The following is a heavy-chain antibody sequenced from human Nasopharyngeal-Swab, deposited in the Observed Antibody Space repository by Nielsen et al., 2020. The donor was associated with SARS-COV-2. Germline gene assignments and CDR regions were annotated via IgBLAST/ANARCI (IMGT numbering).Heavy chain of an antibody. CDR3: ARRSSGRHPHYFDY. Sequence: SETLSLTCTVSGGSISSGGYYWSWIRQHPGKGLEWIGYIYYSGSTYYNPSLKSRVTISVDTSKNQFSLKLSSVTAADTAVYYCARRSSGRHPHYFDYWGQGTLVTVSS. CDR2: IYYSGST. CDR1: GGSISSGGYY. D-gene: IGHD6-19*01. J-gene: IGHJ4*02. V-gene: IGHV4-31*03.